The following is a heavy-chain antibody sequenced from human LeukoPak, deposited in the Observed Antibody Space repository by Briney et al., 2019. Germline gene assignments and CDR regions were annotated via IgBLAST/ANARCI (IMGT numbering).Heavy chain of an antibody. Sequence: GGSLRLSCAASGFTFSSYSMNWVRQAPGKGLEWVSSISSSSSYIYYADSVKGRFTISRDSAKNSLYLQMNSLRAEDTAVYYCASEYCSSTSCYTEDYGMDVWGQGTTVTVSS. D-gene: IGHD2-2*02. CDR2: ISSSSSYI. CDR1: GFTFSSYS. J-gene: IGHJ6*02. V-gene: IGHV3-21*01. CDR3: ASEYCSSTSCYTEDYGMDV.